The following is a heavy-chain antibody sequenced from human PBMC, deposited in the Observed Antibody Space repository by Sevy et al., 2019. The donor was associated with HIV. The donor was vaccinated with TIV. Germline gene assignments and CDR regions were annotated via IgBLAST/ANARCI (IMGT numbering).Heavy chain of an antibody. V-gene: IGHV1-18*04. CDR1: GYTFTSYG. Sequence: ASVKVSCKASGYTFTSYGISWVRQAPGQGLEWMGWISAYNGNTNYAQKLQGRVTMTTDTSTSTAYMELRSLRSDDTAVYYCARDPPRSGIAAAGRPRDQGYWGQGTLVTVSS. CDR3: ARDPPRSGIAAAGRPRDQGY. J-gene: IGHJ4*02. D-gene: IGHD6-13*01. CDR2: ISAYNGNT.